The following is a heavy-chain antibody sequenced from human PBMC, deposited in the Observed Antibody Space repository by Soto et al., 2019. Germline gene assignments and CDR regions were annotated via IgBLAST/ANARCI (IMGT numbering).Heavy chain of an antibody. D-gene: IGHD6-19*01. CDR1: GFTFSSYG. Sequence: QVQLVESGGGVVQPGRSLRLSCAASGFTFSSYGMHWVRQAPGEGLEWVAVIWYDGSNKYYAVSVKGRFTISRDNSKNTLYLQMNSLRAEDTAVYYCARDNEGEWLATTAGIDYWGQGTLVTVSS. CDR2: IWYDGSNK. V-gene: IGHV3-33*01. CDR3: ARDNEGEWLATTAGIDY. J-gene: IGHJ4*02.